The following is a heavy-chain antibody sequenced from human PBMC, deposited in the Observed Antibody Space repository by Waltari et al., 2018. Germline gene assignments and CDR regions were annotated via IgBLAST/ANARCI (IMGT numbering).Heavy chain of an antibody. CDR1: GYTLTTYA. Sequence: QVQLVQYGSELKKPGASVQLACKASGYTLTTYALTWVRQAPGKGLEGMGWINTNTGNPTYAQGFRGRFVFSLDTSVSTAFLQISGLKAEDTAVYYCMRDLSTEITKSFDPWGQGTLVTVSS. CDR2: INTNTGNP. D-gene: IGHD4-17*01. CDR3: MRDLSTEITKSFDP. J-gene: IGHJ5*02. V-gene: IGHV7-4-1*02.